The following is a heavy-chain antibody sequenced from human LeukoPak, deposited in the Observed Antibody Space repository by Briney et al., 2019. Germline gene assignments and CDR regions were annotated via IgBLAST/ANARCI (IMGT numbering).Heavy chain of an antibody. CDR1: GASIDSNY. CDR3: ARGHYDLGP. V-gene: IGHV4-59*01. CDR2: IYYSGDI. J-gene: IGHJ5*02. D-gene: IGHD3-22*01. Sequence: SETLSLTCTVSGASIDSNYWGWIRQSPGKGLEWIAYIYYSGDINYNPSLRSRVTISLDTSKNQVSLKVTSVTAADTAVYYCARGHYDLGPWGQGTLVTVSS.